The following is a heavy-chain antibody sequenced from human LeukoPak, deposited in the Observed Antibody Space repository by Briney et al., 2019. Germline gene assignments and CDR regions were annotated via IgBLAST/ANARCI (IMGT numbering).Heavy chain of an antibody. CDR1: GGSISIGDYY. CDR2: IYYSGST. Sequence: SETLSLTCTVSGGSISIGDYYWSWIRQPPGKGVEWIGYIYYSGSTYYNPSLKSRVTISVDTSKNQFSLKLSSVTAADTAVYYCASPDILTGRDAFDIWGQGTMVTVSS. D-gene: IGHD3-9*01. V-gene: IGHV4-30-4*01. CDR3: ASPDILTGRDAFDI. J-gene: IGHJ3*02.